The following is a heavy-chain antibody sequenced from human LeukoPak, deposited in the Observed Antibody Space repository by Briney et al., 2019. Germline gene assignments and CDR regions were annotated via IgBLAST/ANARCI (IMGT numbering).Heavy chain of an antibody. J-gene: IGHJ4*02. CDR2: IKSKTDGGTT. CDR1: GFTFSNAW. Sequence: GGSLRLSCAASGFTFSNAWMSWVRQAPGKGLEWVGRIKSKTDGGTTDYAAPVKGSFTISRDDSKNTLYLQMNSLKTEDTAVYYCTTDQAEYYDRDYWGQGTLVTVSS. V-gene: IGHV3-15*01. D-gene: IGHD3-22*01. CDR3: TTDQAEYYDRDY.